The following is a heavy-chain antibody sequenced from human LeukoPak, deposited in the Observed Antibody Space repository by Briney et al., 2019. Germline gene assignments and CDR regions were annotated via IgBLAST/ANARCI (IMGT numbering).Heavy chain of an antibody. CDR3: GRSVAFREIPRDF. CDR1: GYTFTDYS. J-gene: IGHJ4*02. CDR2: INPLSGST. V-gene: IGHV1-46*04. Sequence: GASVKVSCKTSGYTFTDYSMHWVRQAPGQGLEWMGIINPLSGSTTYARNLQGRVTMTSDTSTSTVYVEVSSLRSEDTAVYYCGRSVAFREIPRDFWGQGTLVTVSS. D-gene: IGHD2-21*01.